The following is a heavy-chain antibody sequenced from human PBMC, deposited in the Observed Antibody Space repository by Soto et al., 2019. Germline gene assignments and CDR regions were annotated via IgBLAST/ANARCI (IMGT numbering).Heavy chain of an antibody. CDR2: IYYSGST. CDR3: ARRARPDFYYMDV. Sequence: SETLSLTCTVSGGSISSYYWSWIRQPPGKGLEWIGYIYYSGSTNYNPSLKSRVTTSVDTSKNQFSLKLSSVTAADTAVYYCARRARPDFYYMDVWGKGTTVTVSS. CDR1: GGSISSYY. D-gene: IGHD6-6*01. J-gene: IGHJ6*03. V-gene: IGHV4-59*01.